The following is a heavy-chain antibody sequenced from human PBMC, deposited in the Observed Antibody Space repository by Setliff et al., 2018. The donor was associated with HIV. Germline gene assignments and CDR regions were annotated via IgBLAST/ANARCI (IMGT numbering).Heavy chain of an antibody. CDR2: IIPILGVA. J-gene: IGHJ6*03. Sequence: PGPSVKVSCKASRSTFNSHTINWVRQAPGQGLDWMGRIIPILGVANYAQRFQGKVTITADKSTSTAYMELTSLRFDDTAMYYCVRGVQSPPHYSYYYMDVWGEGTMVTVSS. V-gene: IGHV1-69*02. CDR3: VRGVQSPPHYSYYYMDV. D-gene: IGHD3-3*01. CDR1: RSTFNSHT.